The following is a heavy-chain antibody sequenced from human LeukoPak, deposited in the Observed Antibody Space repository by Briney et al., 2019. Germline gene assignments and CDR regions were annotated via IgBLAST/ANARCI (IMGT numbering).Heavy chain of an antibody. J-gene: IGHJ4*02. Sequence: ASVKVSCKASGYTFTGYYMHWVRQATGQGLEWMGWMNPNSGNTGYAQKFQGRVTMTRNTSISTAYMELSSLRSEDTAVYYCARGYYGSGSYFYWGQGTLVTVSS. CDR3: ARGYYGSGSYFY. CDR2: MNPNSGNT. CDR1: GYTFTGYY. V-gene: IGHV1-8*02. D-gene: IGHD3-10*01.